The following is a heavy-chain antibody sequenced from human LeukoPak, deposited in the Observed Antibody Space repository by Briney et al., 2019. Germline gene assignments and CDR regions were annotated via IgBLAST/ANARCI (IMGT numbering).Heavy chain of an antibody. V-gene: IGHV3-21*01. CDR1: GFTFSTYT. CDR3: ARGYQRPDY. Sequence: PGGSLRLSCAASGFTFSTYTMNWVRQAPGKGLEWVSSISSSNNNINYADSVKGRFTISRDNAMSSVHLQMNSLRVEDTAVYYCARGYQRPDYWGQGTLITVSS. D-gene: IGHD2-2*01. J-gene: IGHJ4*02. CDR2: ISSSNNNI.